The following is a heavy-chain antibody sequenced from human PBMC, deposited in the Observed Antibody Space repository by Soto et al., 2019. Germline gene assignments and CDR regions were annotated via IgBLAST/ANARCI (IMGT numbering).Heavy chain of an antibody. V-gene: IGHV4-59*01. CDR2: IYYSGST. J-gene: IGHJ4*02. CDR1: GGSISSYY. D-gene: IGHD6-19*01. Sequence: SETLSLTCTVSGGSISSYYWSWIRQPPGKGLEWIGYIYYSGSTNYNPSLESRVTISVDTSKNQFSLKLSSVTAADTAVYYCARARAVAGIYYXDYWGQGTLVTVSS. CDR3: ARARAVAGIYYXDY.